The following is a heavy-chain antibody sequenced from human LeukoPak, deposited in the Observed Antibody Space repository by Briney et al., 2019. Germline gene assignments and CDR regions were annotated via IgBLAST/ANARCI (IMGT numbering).Heavy chain of an antibody. Sequence: SETLSLTCTVSGGSVSSGSYYWSWIRQPPGKGLEWIGYIYYSGSTNYNPSLKSRVTISVDTSKNQFSLKLSSVTAADTAVYYCAREMLPVAYCGGDCYAFDIWGQGTMVTVSS. CDR3: AREMLPVAYCGGDCYAFDI. D-gene: IGHD2-21*02. J-gene: IGHJ3*02. V-gene: IGHV4-61*01. CDR1: GGSVSSGSYY. CDR2: IYYSGST.